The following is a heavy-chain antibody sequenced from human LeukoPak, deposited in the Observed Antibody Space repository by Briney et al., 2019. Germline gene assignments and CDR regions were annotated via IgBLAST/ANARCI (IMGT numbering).Heavy chain of an antibody. V-gene: IGHV3-30*18. CDR1: GFTFSRYG. D-gene: IGHD6-13*01. J-gene: IGHJ6*02. CDR2: KSYDGSNE. CDR3: AKDMYSSSWPPSWGYGMDV. Sequence: GGSLRLSCGASGFTFSRYGMHWVRQAPGKGLEWVAVKSYDGSNEYYADSVKGRFTISRDNSKNTLYLQMYSLRAEDTAVYYCAKDMYSSSWPPSWGYGMDVWGQGTTVTVSS.